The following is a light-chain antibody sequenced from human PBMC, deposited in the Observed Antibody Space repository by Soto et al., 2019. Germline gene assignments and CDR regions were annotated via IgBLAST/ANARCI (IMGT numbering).Light chain of an antibody. V-gene: IGKV1-9*01. CDR1: QGISRY. Sequence: IQLTQSPSFLSASVGDRVTITCRASQGISRYVAWYQQKSGQAPKLLIYRASNLRPGVPSRFSGSGSATVFTLTISILQPEDFATYHCQQVDSYPLTFGGGTKLEIK. CDR3: QQVDSYPLT. CDR2: RAS. J-gene: IGKJ4*01.